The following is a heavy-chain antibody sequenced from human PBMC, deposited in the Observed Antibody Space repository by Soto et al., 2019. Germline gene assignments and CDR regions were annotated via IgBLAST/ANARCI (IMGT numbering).Heavy chain of an antibody. J-gene: IGHJ5*02. V-gene: IGHV4-34*01. D-gene: IGHD3-22*01. CDR1: GGSFSGYY. CDR2: MNHSVST. CDR3: ARYHMIPGSRCVDP. Sequence: SETLSLTCAVYGGSFSGYYWSWIRQPPGKGLEWIGEMNHSVSTNYNPSLKSRVTISVDTSKNQFSLKLNSVTAADTAVYYCARYHMIPGSRCVDPWGQGTLITVSS.